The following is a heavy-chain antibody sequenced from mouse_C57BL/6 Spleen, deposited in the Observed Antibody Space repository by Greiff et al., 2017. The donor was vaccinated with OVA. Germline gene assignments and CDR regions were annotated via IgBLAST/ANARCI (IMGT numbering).Heavy chain of an antibody. V-gene: IGHV2-5*01. Sequence: VQVVESGPGLVQPSQSLSITCTVSGFSLTSYGVHWVRQSPGKGLEWLGVIWRGGSTDYNAAFMSRLSITKDNSKSQVFFKMNSLQADDTAIYYCAKNEGGNYEYFDVWGTGTTVTVSS. D-gene: IGHD2-1*01. CDR1: GFSLTSYG. CDR2: IWRGGST. J-gene: IGHJ1*03. CDR3: AKNEGGNYEYFDV.